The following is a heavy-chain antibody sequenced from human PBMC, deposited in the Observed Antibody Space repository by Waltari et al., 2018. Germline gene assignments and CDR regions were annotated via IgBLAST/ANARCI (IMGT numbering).Heavy chain of an antibody. D-gene: IGHD6-19*01. CDR2: INHSGST. J-gene: IGHJ4*02. Sequence: QVQLQQWGAGLLKPSETLSLTCAVYGGSFSGYYWSWIRQPPGKGLEWIGEINHSGSTNYNPSLKCRVTISVDTSKNQFSLKLSSVTAADTAVYYCARRVAVAGIDYWGQGTLVTVSS. CDR1: GGSFSGYY. CDR3: ARRVAVAGIDY. V-gene: IGHV4-34*01.